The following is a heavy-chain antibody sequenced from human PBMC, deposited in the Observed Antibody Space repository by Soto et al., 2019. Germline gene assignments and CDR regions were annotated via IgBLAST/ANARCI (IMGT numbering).Heavy chain of an antibody. D-gene: IGHD2-2*02. V-gene: IGHV3-23*01. CDR3: AKGYCSSTSCYRFDAFDI. Sequence: GGSLRLSCAASGFTFSSYAMSWVRQAPGKGLEWVSDISGSGGSTYYADSVKGRFTISRDNSKNTLYLQMNSLRAEDTAVYYCAKGYCSSTSCYRFDAFDIWGQGTMVTVSS. CDR1: GFTFSSYA. J-gene: IGHJ3*02. CDR2: ISGSGGST.